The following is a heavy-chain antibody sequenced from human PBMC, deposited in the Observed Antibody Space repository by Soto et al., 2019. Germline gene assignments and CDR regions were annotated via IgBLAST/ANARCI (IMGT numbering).Heavy chain of an antibody. CDR1: GYTFTSYG. J-gene: IGHJ4*02. CDR3: ARDHRYDSSGYNPNFDY. D-gene: IGHD3-22*01. Sequence: VKVSCKASGYTFTSYGISWVRQAPGQGLEWMGWISAYNGNTNYAQKLQGRVTMTTDTSTSTAYMELRSLRSDDTAVYYCARDHRYDSSGYNPNFDYWGQGTLVTVAS. V-gene: IGHV1-18*01. CDR2: ISAYNGNT.